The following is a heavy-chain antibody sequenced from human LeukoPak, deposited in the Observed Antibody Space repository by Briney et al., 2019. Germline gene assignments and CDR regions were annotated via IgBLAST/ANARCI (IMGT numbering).Heavy chain of an antibody. CDR3: ARISSSNWYNERGAFDV. Sequence: SETLSLTCTVSGGSISSYYGSWVRQPPGKGLEWIGFVYYTGSTNYSPSLKSRVTISVDTSKNQFSLKLRSVTAADTAVYYCARISSSNWYNERGAFDVWGQGTMVTVSS. CDR2: VYYTGST. CDR1: GGSISSYY. D-gene: IGHD6-13*01. V-gene: IGHV4-59*01. J-gene: IGHJ3*01.